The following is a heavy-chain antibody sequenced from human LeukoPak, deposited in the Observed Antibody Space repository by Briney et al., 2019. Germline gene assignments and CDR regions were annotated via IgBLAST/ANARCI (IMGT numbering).Heavy chain of an antibody. CDR2: ISSSSSYI. Sequence: GGSLRLSCAASGFTFSSYSMNWVRQAPGKGLEWVSSISSSSSYIYYADSVKGRFTISRDNAKNSLYLQMNSLRAEDTAVYYCARGLPSRIAAAGDYWGQGTLVTVSS. J-gene: IGHJ4*02. D-gene: IGHD6-13*01. V-gene: IGHV3-21*01. CDR3: ARGLPSRIAAAGDY. CDR1: GFTFSSYS.